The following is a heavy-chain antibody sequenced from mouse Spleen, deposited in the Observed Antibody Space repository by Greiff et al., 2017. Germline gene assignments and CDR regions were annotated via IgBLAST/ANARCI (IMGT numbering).Heavy chain of an antibody. J-gene: IGHJ3*01. CDR2: IDPSDSYT. V-gene: IGHV1-59*01. Sequence: QVQLQQPGAELVRPGTSVKLSCKASGYTFTSYWMHWVKQRPGQGLEWIGVIDPSDSYTNYNQKFKGKATLTVDTSSSTAYMQLSSLTSEDSAVYYCARSGELGRGWFAYWGQGTLVTVSA. CDR1: GYTFTSYW. CDR3: ARSGELGRGWFAY. D-gene: IGHD4-1*01.